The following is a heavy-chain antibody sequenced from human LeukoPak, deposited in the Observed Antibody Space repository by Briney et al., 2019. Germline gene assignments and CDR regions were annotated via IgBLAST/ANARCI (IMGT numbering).Heavy chain of an antibody. CDR3: ARNIAAAGTVYYYYYYMDV. D-gene: IGHD6-13*01. Sequence: GGSLRLSCAPSGFTFSSYSMNWVRQAPGKGLEWVSSISSSSSYIYYADSVKGRFTVSRDNAKNSLYLQINSLRAEDTAVYYCARNIAAAGTVYYYYYYMDVWGKGTTVTVSS. CDR2: ISSSSSYI. V-gene: IGHV3-21*01. J-gene: IGHJ6*03. CDR1: GFTFSSYS.